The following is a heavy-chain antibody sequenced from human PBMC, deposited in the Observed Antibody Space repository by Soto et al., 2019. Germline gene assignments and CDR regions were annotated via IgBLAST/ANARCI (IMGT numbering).Heavy chain of an antibody. CDR2: IIPIIGTA. J-gene: IGHJ4*02. CDR3: ASIAVAGSYFDY. V-gene: IGHV1-69*01. D-gene: IGHD6-19*01. Sequence: SVKVSCKASGYTFTGYSMHWLRQAPGQGLEWMGWIIPIIGTANYAQKFQGRVTITADESTSTAYMELSSLRSEDTAVYYCASIAVAGSYFDYWGQGTLDPVSS. CDR1: GYTFTGYS.